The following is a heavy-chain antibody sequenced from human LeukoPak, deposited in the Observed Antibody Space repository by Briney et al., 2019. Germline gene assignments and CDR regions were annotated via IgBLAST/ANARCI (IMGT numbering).Heavy chain of an antibody. CDR1: GYTFTSYG. Sequence: ASVKVSCKASGYTFTSYGISRVRQAPGQGLEWMGWISAYNGNTSYVQKLQGRVTMTTDTSTSTAYMELRSLRSDDTGVYYCARAAVARSAFDIWGQGTMVTVSS. CDR2: ISAYNGNT. CDR3: ARAAVARSAFDI. D-gene: IGHD6-19*01. V-gene: IGHV1-18*01. J-gene: IGHJ3*02.